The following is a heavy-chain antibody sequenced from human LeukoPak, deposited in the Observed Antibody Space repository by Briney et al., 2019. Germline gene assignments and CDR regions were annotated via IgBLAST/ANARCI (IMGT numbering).Heavy chain of an antibody. Sequence: GGSLRLSCAASGFTFSSYGMHWVRQAPGKGLEWVAVISYDGSNKYYADSVKGRFTISRDNSKNTLYLQMSSLRAEDTAVYYCAKEGKHIVATITRGLDYWGQGTLVTVSS. V-gene: IGHV3-30*18. CDR1: GFTFSSYG. J-gene: IGHJ4*02. D-gene: IGHD5-12*01. CDR3: AKEGKHIVATITRGLDY. CDR2: ISYDGSNK.